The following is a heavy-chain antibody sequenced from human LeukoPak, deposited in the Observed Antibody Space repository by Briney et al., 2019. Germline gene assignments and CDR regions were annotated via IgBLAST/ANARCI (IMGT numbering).Heavy chain of an antibody. CDR1: GYSISSGYY. CDR2: IYHSGRT. Sequence: SETLSLTCTVSGYSISSGYYWGWIRQPPGKGLEWIGSIYHSGRTYYNPSLKSRVTISVDTSKNQFSLKLSSVTAADTAVYYCARRNYDFWSGYYSYYMDVWGKGTTVTVSS. J-gene: IGHJ6*03. V-gene: IGHV4-38-2*02. CDR3: ARRNYDFWSGYYSYYMDV. D-gene: IGHD3-3*01.